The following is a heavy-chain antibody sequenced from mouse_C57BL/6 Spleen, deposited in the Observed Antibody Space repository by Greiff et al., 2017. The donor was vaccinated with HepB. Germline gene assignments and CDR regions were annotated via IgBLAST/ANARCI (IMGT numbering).Heavy chain of an antibody. CDR3: ARERTGTGAMDY. J-gene: IGHJ4*01. V-gene: IGHV3-6*01. D-gene: IGHD4-1*01. Sequence: EVKLQESGPGLVKPSQSLSLTCSVTGYSITSGYYWNWIRQFPGNKLEWMGYISYDGSNNYNPSLKNRISITRDTSKNQFFLKLNSVTTEDTATYYCARERTGTGAMDYWGQGTSVTVSS. CDR2: ISYDGSN. CDR1: GYSITSGYY.